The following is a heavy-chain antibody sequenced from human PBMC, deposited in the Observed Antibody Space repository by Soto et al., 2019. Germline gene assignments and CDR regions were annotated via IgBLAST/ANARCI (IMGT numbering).Heavy chain of an antibody. J-gene: IGHJ6*02. CDR1: GFTFTSSA. Sequence: GASVKVSCKASGFTFTSSAVQWVRQARGQRLEWIGWIVVGSGNTNYAQKFQERVTITRDMSTSTAYMELSSLRSEDTAVYYCAADYYYDSSGPGGYYYYGMDVWGQGTKVTVSS. CDR2: IVVGSGNT. V-gene: IGHV1-58*01. D-gene: IGHD3-22*01. CDR3: AADYYYDSSGPGGYYYYGMDV.